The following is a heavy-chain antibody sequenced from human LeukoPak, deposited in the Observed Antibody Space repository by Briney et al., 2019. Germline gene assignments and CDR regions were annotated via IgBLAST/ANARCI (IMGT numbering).Heavy chain of an antibody. D-gene: IGHD1-1*01. V-gene: IGHV1-2*02. CDR2: IYPNSGGT. J-gene: IGHJ4*02. CDR1: AYTFTGYY. CDR3: ARGGYNWNDVLDY. Sequence: ASVKVSCKASAYTFTGYYMHWVRQAPGQGPEWMGWIYPNSGGTNYAQKFQGRVTMTRDTSISTAYMELRSLRSDDTAVYYCARGGYNWNDVLDYWGQGTLVTVSS.